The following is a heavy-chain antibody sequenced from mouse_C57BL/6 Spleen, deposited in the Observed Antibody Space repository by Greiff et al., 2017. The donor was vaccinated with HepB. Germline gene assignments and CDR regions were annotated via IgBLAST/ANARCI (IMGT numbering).Heavy chain of an antibody. Sequence: VQLQQSGAELVRPGASVTLSCKASGYTFTDYEMHWVKQTPVHGLEWIGAIDPETGGTAYNQKFKGKAILTADKSSSTAYMELRSLTSEDSAVYYCTRRKVTTFDDWGQGTTLTVSS. D-gene: IGHD2-2*01. CDR2: IDPETGGT. V-gene: IGHV1-15*01. J-gene: IGHJ2*01. CDR3: TRRKVTTFDD. CDR1: GYTFTDYE.